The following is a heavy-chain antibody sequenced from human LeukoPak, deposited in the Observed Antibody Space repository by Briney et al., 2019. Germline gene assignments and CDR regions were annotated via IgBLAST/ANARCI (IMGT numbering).Heavy chain of an antibody. J-gene: IGHJ4*02. Sequence: GGPLSLSCAASGFTLDGTWMNWVRQAQGKGRVWVSGINSDGKATSYADSVKGRFTISRDNAKYTLFLQMNSLRVEDTAVYYCAKLSSYWSFDYWGQGSLVTVSS. CDR1: GFTLDGTW. CDR3: AKLSSYWSFDY. D-gene: IGHD6-13*01. CDR2: INSDGKAT. V-gene: IGHV3-74*01.